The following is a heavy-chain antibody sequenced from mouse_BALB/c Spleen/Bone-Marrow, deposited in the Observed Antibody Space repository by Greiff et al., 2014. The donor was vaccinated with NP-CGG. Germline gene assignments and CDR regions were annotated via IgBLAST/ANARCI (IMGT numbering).Heavy chain of an antibody. Sequence: EVQLVESGTVLARPGASVKMSCKASGYSFTGYWMHWVKQRPGQGLEWIGAIYPGNSDTSYNQKFKGKAKLTAVTSATTAYMELSSLTNEDSAVYFCTRKVYYGNPLDYWGQGTTLTVSS. CDR2: IYPGNSDT. CDR1: GYSFTGYW. V-gene: IGHV1-5*01. CDR3: TRKVYYGNPLDY. D-gene: IGHD2-1*01. J-gene: IGHJ2*01.